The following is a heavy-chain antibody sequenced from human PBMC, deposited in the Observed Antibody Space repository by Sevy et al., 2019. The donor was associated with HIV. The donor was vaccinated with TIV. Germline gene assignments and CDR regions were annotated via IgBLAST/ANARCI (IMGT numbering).Heavy chain of an antibody. J-gene: IGHJ4*02. D-gene: IGHD3-10*01. Sequence: GGSLRLSCSASGFTFSRYGMHWVRQAPGKGLEWVADISYDGSNKYYADSMKGRFTISRDNSKNTLYLQMNSLRIEDTAVYYCAKIMRGDSYGSGPELWGQGTLVTVSS. CDR2: ISYDGSNK. CDR3: AKIMRGDSYGSGPEL. CDR1: GFTFSRYG. V-gene: IGHV3-30*18.